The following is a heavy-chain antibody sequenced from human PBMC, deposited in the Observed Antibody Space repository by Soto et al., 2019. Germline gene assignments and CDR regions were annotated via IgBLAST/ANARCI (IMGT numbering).Heavy chain of an antibody. CDR1: GYTFTSYD. D-gene: IGHD3-3*01. J-gene: IGHJ5*02. Sequence: ASVKVSCKASGYTFTSYDINWVRQATGQGLEWMGWMNPNSGNTGYAQKFQGRATMTRNTSISTAYMELSSLRSEDTAVYYCARGRFLEWLNWFDPWGQGTLVTVSS. CDR2: MNPNSGNT. CDR3: ARGRFLEWLNWFDP. V-gene: IGHV1-8*01.